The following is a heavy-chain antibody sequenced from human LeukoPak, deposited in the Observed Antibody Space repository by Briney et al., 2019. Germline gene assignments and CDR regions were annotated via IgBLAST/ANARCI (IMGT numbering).Heavy chain of an antibody. CDR2: IIPILGIA. J-gene: IGHJ6*02. CDR3: ARAEVYYYGMDV. Sequence: SVKVSCKASGGTFISYTISWVRQAPGQGLEWMGRIIPILGIANYAQKFQGRVTITADKSTSTAYMELSSLRSEDTAVYYCARAEVYYYGMDVRGQGTTVTVSS. V-gene: IGHV1-69*02. CDR1: GGTFISYT.